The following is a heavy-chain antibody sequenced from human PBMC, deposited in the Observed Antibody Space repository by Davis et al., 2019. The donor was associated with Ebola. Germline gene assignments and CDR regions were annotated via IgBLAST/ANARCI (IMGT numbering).Heavy chain of an antibody. CDR2: ISAYNGNT. D-gene: IGHD4-11*01. J-gene: IGHJ6*02. CDR1: AYTFTSYG. Sequence: AASVKVSCNASAYTFTSYGISWVRQAPGQGLEWMGWISAYNGNTNYAQKLQGRVTMTTDTFTSTAYMELRSLRSDDTAVYYCARKGDDYSSLYYYYGMDVWGQGTTVTVSS. V-gene: IGHV1-18*01. CDR3: ARKGDDYSSLYYYYGMDV.